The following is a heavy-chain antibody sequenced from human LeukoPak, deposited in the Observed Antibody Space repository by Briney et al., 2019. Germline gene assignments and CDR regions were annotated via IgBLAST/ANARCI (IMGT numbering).Heavy chain of an antibody. CDR1: GFTFSSYA. Sequence: GGSLRLSCAASGFTFSSYAMSWVRQAPGRGLEWVSTIGGNGGSTYYADSVKGRFTISRDNSKNTLYLQMNSLRAEDTAVYYCARDPVGATTPDCWGQGALVTVSS. D-gene: IGHD1-26*01. V-gene: IGHV3-23*01. J-gene: IGHJ4*02. CDR2: IGGNGGST. CDR3: ARDPVGATTPDC.